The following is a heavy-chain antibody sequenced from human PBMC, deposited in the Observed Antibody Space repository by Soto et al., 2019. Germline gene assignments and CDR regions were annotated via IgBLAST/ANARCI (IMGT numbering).Heavy chain of an antibody. D-gene: IGHD2-2*01. CDR3: AKSLSAIPGDS. J-gene: IGHJ4*02. CDR1: GFTFSSYW. Sequence: GGSLRLSCAASGFTFSSYWMSWVRQGPGKGPEWVANIKQDGSEIYYVDSVKGRFTISRDNAKSSLYLQMTSLRAEDTAVYHCAKSLSAIPGDSWGQGTLVTVS. CDR2: IKQDGSEI. V-gene: IGHV3-7*05.